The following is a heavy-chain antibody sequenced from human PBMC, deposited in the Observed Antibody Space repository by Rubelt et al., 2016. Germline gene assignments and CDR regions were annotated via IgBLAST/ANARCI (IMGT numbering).Heavy chain of an antibody. J-gene: IGHJ4*02. CDR3: ARPSQGWGVKGGYFDL. CDR1: GGSITSNTHF. D-gene: IGHD3-10*01. V-gene: IGHV4-39*01. Sequence: QMQLQESGPGLVEPSGTLSLTCKVSGGSITSNTHFWGWIRQPPGEGLEWIGNIYDSGNTYYNPSLKSRVSVSIDTSKNQFTRKLSSGTATDTAVYYCARPSQGWGVKGGYFDLWGPGILVTVSS. CDR2: IYDSGNT.